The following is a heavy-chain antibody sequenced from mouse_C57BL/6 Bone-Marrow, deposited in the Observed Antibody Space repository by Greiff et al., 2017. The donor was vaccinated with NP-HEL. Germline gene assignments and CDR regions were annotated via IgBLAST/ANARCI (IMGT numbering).Heavy chain of an antibody. J-gene: IGHJ3*01. V-gene: IGHV5-6*02. Sequence: EVKLVESGGDLVKPGGSLKLSCAASGFTFSSYGMSWVRQTPDKRLEWVATISSGGSYTYYPDSVKGRFTISRDNAKNTLYLQMSSLKSEDTAMYYCASRLDWGQGTLVTVSA. CDR2: ISSGGSYT. CDR1: GFTFSSYG. CDR3: ASRLD.